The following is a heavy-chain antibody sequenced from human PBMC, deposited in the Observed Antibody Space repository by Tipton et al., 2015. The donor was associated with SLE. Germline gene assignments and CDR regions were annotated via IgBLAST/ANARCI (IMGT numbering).Heavy chain of an antibody. Sequence: QSGAEVKKPGATVKISCKVSGYTFTDYYMHWVQQAPGKGLEWMGLVDPEDGETIYAEKFQGRVTITADTSTDTTYMELSSLRSEDTAGDYCATLPSWIHSMAQGAFDIWGQGTRVTVSS. J-gene: IGHJ3*02. CDR2: VDPEDGET. V-gene: IGHV1-69-2*01. D-gene: IGHD5-18*01. CDR3: ATLPSWIHSMAQGAFDI. CDR1: GYTFTDYY.